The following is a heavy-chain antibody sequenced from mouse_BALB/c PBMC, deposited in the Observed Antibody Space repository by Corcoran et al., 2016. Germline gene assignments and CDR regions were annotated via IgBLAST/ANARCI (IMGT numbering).Heavy chain of an antibody. V-gene: IGHV1S136*01. Sequence: EVQLQQSGPALVKPGASVKMSCKASGYTFTSYVLHWVKQKPGQGLEWIGYIYPYNDDVRYNEKFRGKATLTSDKSSSTAYMGLSSLTSEDSAVYYGAREVPGGNPFDYWGQGTTLTVSS. J-gene: IGHJ2*01. D-gene: IGHD2-1*01. CDR2: IYPYNDDV. CDR1: GYTFTSYV. CDR3: AREVPGGNPFDY.